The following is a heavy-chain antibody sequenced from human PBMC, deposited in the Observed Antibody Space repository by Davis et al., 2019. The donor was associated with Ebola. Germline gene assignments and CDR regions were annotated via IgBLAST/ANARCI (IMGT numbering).Heavy chain of an antibody. J-gene: IGHJ3*02. D-gene: IGHD2-8*01. CDR2: INPNSGGT. Sequence: ASVKVSCKASGYTFTGYYMYWVRQAPGQGLEWMGRINPNSGGTKYAQKFQGRVTMTRDTSISTAYMELSRLRSDDTAVYYCARGGSSDIVLMVYATLYAFDIWGQGTMVTVSS. CDR3: ARGGSSDIVLMVYATLYAFDI. V-gene: IGHV1-2*06. CDR1: GYTFTGYY.